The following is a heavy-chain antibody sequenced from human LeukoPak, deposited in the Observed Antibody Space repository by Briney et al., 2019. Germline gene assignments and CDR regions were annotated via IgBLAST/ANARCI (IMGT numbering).Heavy chain of an antibody. D-gene: IGHD1-26*01. V-gene: IGHV6-1*01. CDR2: KYYKSKWYN. CDR3: ARVSSPWSPRDAFDI. J-gene: IGHJ3*02. CDR1: GDSFSSNSAT. Sequence: SQTLSLTCAISGDSFSSNSATWNWLRQSPWGGREWLGRKYYKSKWYNDYAVSVKIRITINSDTSKNQFSLQLSSVTPEDTAVYYCARVSSPWSPRDAFDIWGQGAVVTVSS.